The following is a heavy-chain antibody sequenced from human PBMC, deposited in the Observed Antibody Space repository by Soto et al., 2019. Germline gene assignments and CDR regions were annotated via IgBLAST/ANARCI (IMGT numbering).Heavy chain of an antibody. CDR3: ARLGDCSSTSCYSIPPPLRNWFDP. Sequence: QLQLQESGPGLVKPSETLSLTCTVSGGSISSSSYYWGWIRQPPGKGLEWIGSIYYSGSTYYNPSLKSRVTISVDTSKNQFSLKLSSVTAADTAVYYCARLGDCSSTSCYSIPPPLRNWFDPWGQGTLVTVSS. V-gene: IGHV4-39*01. CDR1: GGSISSSSYY. D-gene: IGHD2-2*01. J-gene: IGHJ5*02. CDR2: IYYSGST.